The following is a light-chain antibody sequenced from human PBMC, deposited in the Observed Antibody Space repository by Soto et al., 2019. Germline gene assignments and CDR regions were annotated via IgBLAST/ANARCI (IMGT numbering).Light chain of an antibody. V-gene: IGLV4-69*01. CDR3: QTWGTGIRV. J-gene: IGLJ2*01. Sequence: QSVLTQSPSASASLGASVKFTCTLSSGHSSYAIAWHQQHPEKGPRYLMKVNSDGSHSKGDGIPDRFSGSSSGAERYLTISSLQSEDEADYYCQTWGTGIRVFGGGTKVTVL. CDR2: VNSDGSH. CDR1: SGHSSYA.